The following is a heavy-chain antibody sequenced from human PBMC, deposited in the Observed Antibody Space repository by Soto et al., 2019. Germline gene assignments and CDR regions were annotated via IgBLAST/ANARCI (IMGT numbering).Heavy chain of an antibody. D-gene: IGHD3-16*01. CDR3: ARHGSRMGYYYMDV. CDR2: IYYSGST. V-gene: IGHV4-59*08. CDR1: GGSISSYY. Sequence: SETLSLTCTFSGGSISSYYWIWIRQPPGKGLEWIGYIYYSGSTNYNPSLKSRVTISVDTSKNQFSLKLSSVTAADTAVYYCARHGSRMGYYYMDVWGKGTTLTVSS. J-gene: IGHJ6*03.